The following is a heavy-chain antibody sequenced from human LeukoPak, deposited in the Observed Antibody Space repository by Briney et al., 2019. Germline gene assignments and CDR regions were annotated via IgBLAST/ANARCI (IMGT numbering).Heavy chain of an antibody. V-gene: IGHV3-48*01. Sequence: PGRSLRLSCAASGFIFSDYNMHWVRQGPGKGLESVSYISSSGNIIYYADSMQGRFTISRDNAQNSLYLQMNSLKVEDTAVYYCARDLYRIVVVPHYFDYWGQGTLVTVSS. CDR3: ARDLYRIVVVPHYFDY. J-gene: IGHJ4*02. D-gene: IGHD3-22*01. CDR1: GFIFSDYN. CDR2: ISSSGNII.